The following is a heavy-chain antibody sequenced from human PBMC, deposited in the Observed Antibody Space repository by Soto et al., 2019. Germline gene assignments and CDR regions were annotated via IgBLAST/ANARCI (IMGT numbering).Heavy chain of an antibody. CDR2: ITSSSTTI. J-gene: IGHJ5*02. CDR1: GFTCSTYS. D-gene: IGHD6-13*01. V-gene: IGHV3-48*02. CDR3: ARDNGIAGSFDP. Sequence: EMQLVESGGGLVQPGGSLRLSCAASGFTCSTYSMNWVRQAPGKGLEWISYITSSSTTIFYADSVKGRFTISRDNAKNSLYLQMNSLRDEDTSVYYCARDNGIAGSFDPWGQGTLVTVSS.